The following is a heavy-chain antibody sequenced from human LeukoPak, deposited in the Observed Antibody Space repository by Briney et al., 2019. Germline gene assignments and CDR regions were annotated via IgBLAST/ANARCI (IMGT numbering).Heavy chain of an antibody. J-gene: IGHJ5*02. Sequence: GGSLRLSCAASGFTFDDYAMHWVRQAPGKGLEWVSGISWNSGSIGYADSVKGRFTISRDNAKNSLYLQMNSLRAEDTALYYCAKDKGTLGNNWFDPWGQGTLVTVSS. CDR1: GFTFDDYA. CDR3: AKDKGTLGNNWFDP. V-gene: IGHV3-9*01. CDR2: ISWNSGSI.